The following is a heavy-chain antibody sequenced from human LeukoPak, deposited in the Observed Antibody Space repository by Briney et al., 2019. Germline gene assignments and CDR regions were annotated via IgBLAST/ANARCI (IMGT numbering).Heavy chain of an antibody. CDR3: ANAEDHLSPTDY. J-gene: IGHJ4*02. CDR2: INSDGSST. D-gene: IGHD1-1*01. Sequence: PGGSLRLSCAASGFTFSSYWMHWVRQAPGKGLVWVSRINSDGSSTSYADSVKGRFTISRDNSKNTLYLQMNSLRAEDTAVYYCANAEDHLSPTDYWGQGTLVTVSS. V-gene: IGHV3-74*01. CDR1: GFTFSSYW.